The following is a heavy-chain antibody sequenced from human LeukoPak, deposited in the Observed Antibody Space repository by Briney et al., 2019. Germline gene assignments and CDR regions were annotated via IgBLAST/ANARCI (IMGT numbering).Heavy chain of an antibody. CDR1: GGSISSYY. V-gene: IGHV4-4*07. Sequence: SETLSLTCTVSGGSISSYYWSWIRQPAGKGLEWIGRIYTSGSTNYNPSLKSRVTMSVDTSKNQFSLKLSSVTAADTAVYYCARVGPPHYYDSSGYYSGGAFDIWGQGTMVTVSS. CDR2: IYTSGST. CDR3: ARVGPPHYYDSSGYYSGGAFDI. J-gene: IGHJ3*02. D-gene: IGHD3-22*01.